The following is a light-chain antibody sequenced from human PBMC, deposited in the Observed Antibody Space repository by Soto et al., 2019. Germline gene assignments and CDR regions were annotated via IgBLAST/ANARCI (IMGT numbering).Light chain of an antibody. V-gene: IGLV2-11*01. Sequence: QCVRTRAGSVSRAAVQAGTISCTGTSSDVGGYNYVSWYQQHPGKAPKLMIYDVSKRPSGVPDRFSGSKSGNTASLTISGLQAEDEADYYCCSYAGSYTLYVFGTGTKVTVL. J-gene: IGLJ1*01. CDR2: DVS. CDR1: SSDVGGYNY. CDR3: CSYAGSYTLYV.